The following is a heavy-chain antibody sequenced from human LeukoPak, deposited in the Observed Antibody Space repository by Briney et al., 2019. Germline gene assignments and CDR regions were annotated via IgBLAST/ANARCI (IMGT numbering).Heavy chain of an antibody. V-gene: IGHV6-1*01. J-gene: IGHJ4*02. D-gene: IGHD3-10*01. CDR1: GDSVSSNSAA. CDR3: AREYYGSGSYPPNLDY. Sequence: SQTLSLTCAISGDSVSSNSAAWNWIRQSPSRGLECQGRTYYRSKWNNDYAVSVKSRITINPDTSKNQFSLQLNSVTPEDTAVYYCAREYYGSGSYPPNLDYWGQGTLVTVSS. CDR2: TYYRSKWNN.